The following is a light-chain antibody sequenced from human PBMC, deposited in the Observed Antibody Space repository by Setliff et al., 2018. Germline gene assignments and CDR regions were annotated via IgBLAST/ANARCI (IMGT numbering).Light chain of an antibody. J-gene: IGLJ3*02. CDR1: GSDVGSSNL. V-gene: IGLV2-23*02. CDR3: CSSYASSSILV. Sequence: QSALTQPASVSGSPGQSITISCTGTGSDVGSSNLVSWYQHYPGKAPKLIIYEVNKRPSGVSNHFSGSKSDNTASLTISGLQAEDEADYYCCSSYASSSILVFGGGTKVTVL. CDR2: EVN.